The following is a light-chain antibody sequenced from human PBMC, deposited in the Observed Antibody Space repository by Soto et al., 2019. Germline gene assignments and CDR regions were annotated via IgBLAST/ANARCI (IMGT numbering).Light chain of an antibody. CDR2: GAS. J-gene: IGKJ5*01. CDR1: QSVSSSY. V-gene: IGKV3-20*01. Sequence: EIVLTQSPGTLSLSPGERASLSCMAIQSVSSSYLACYQQKPGQAPSLLIYGASNRATGIPDRFSGGGSGTDFTLTISRLEPEDFAVYYCQQYGKSAMFTFGQGTRLEI. CDR3: QQYGKSAMFT.